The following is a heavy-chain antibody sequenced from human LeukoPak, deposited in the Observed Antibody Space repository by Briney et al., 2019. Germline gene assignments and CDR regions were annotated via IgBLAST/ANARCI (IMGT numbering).Heavy chain of an antibody. Sequence: SETLSLTCTVSGGSISSSSYYWGWIRQPPGKGLEWIGSIYYSGSTYYNPSLKSRVTISVDTSKNQFSLKLSPVTAADTAVYYCARGYDSSGMPAFDIWGQGTMVTVSS. D-gene: IGHD3-22*01. CDR1: GGSISSSSYY. CDR2: IYYSGST. V-gene: IGHV4-39*01. J-gene: IGHJ3*02. CDR3: ARGYDSSGMPAFDI.